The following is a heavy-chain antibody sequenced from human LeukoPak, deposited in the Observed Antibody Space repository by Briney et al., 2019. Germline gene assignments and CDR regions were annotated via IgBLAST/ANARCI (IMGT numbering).Heavy chain of an antibody. V-gene: IGHV4-59*08. J-gene: IGHJ6*02. D-gene: IGHD3-22*01. CDR2: IYYSGST. Sequence: SETLSLTCIVSGGSISSYYWSWIRQPPGKGLEWIGYIYYSGSTNYNPSLKSRVTISVDTSKNQFSLKLSSVTAADTAVYYCASYSSDFGMDVWGQGTTVTVS. CDR1: GGSISSYY. CDR3: ASYSSDFGMDV.